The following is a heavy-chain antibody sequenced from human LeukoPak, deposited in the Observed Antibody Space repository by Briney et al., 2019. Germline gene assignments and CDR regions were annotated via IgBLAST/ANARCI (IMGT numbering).Heavy chain of an antibody. J-gene: IGHJ4*02. V-gene: IGHV4-59*08. Sequence: SETLSLTCTVSGGSISSYYWSWIRQPPGKGLEWIGYIYYSGSTNYNPSLKSRVTISVDTSKNQFSLKLSSVTAADTAVYYCAGQEDYGDYVLGYWGQGTLVTVSS. CDR2: IYYSGST. CDR1: GGSISSYY. D-gene: IGHD4-17*01. CDR3: AGQEDYGDYVLGY.